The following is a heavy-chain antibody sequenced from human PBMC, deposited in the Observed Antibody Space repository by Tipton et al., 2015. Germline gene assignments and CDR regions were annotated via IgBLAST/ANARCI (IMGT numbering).Heavy chain of an antibody. V-gene: IGHV4-39*07. Sequence: TLSLTCTVSGGSISSPSYYWDWIRQPPGKGLEWIGSIYYSGSTYYNPSLKSRVTMSVDTSKNQFSLNLSSVTAADTAVYYCARGTRWRGPYGSGKSSSFDFWGQGTLVTVSS. D-gene: IGHD3-10*01. CDR3: ARGTRWRGPYGSGKSSSFDF. J-gene: IGHJ4*02. CDR2: IYYSGST. CDR1: GGSISSPSYY.